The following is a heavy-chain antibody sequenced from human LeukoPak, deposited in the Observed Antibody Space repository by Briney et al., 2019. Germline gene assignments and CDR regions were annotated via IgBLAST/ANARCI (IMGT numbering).Heavy chain of an antibody. CDR1: GFPFSSHG. V-gene: IGHV3-33*01. CDR3: ARAGIVGLYYYYMDV. J-gene: IGHJ6*03. CDR2: IWYDGSNK. Sequence: GGSLRLSCAASGFPFSSHGLYWVRQAPGKGLEGVALIWYDGSNKYYGDSVKGRFTISRDNSKNTLYLQVNSLRAEDTAVYYCARAGIVGLYYYYMDVWGKGTTVTVSS. D-gene: IGHD2-21*01.